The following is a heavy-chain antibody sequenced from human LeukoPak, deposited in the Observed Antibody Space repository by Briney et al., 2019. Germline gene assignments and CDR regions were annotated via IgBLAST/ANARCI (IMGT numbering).Heavy chain of an antibody. D-gene: IGHD3-10*01. V-gene: IGHV3-30*02. CDR2: IRFDGSNK. J-gene: IGHJ4*02. CDR3: ARDQARGR. CDR1: GFTSTSYG. Sequence: RGSLRLSCAPPGFTSTSYGMHWVRHAPHKGLGWVAFIRFDGSNKYYADSVKGRFTISRDNSKNSLYLQMNSLRAEDTAVYYCARDQARGRWGQGTLVTVSS.